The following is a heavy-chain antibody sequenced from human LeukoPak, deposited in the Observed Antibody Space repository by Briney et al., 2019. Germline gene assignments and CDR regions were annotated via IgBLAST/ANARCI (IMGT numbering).Heavy chain of an antibody. CDR1: GFTFDNYA. Sequence: GSLRLSCAASGFTFDNYAITWVRPAPGKGLEWVSAIRLSDGYTYYADSVQGRFIIPRDTSKNTVSLQMNSLTGDDTALYYCARVAGSYSIRPFDFWGQGTVVIVSS. D-gene: IGHD1-26*01. CDR2: IRLSDGYT. V-gene: IGHV3-23*01. CDR3: ARVAGSYSIRPFDF. J-gene: IGHJ4*02.